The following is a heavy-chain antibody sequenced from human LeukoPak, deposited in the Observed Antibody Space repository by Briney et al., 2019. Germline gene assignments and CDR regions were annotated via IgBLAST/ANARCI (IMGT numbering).Heavy chain of an antibody. CDR3: ARHGTYYDILTGYYSVTRFDP. CDR1: GGSFSGYY. Sequence: PSETLSLTCAVYGGSFSGYYWSWIRQPPGKGLEWIGEINHSGSTNYNPSLKSRVTISVDTSKNQFSLKLSSVTAADTAVYYCARHGTYYDILTGYYSVTRFDPWGQGTLVTVSS. J-gene: IGHJ5*02. V-gene: IGHV4-34*01. D-gene: IGHD3-9*01. CDR2: INHSGST.